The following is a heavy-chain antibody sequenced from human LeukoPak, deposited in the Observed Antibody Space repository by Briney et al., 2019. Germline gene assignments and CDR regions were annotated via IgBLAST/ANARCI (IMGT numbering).Heavy chain of an antibody. V-gene: IGHV4-30-2*01. CDR2: IYHSGST. J-gene: IGHJ4*02. Sequence: PSETLSLTCTVSGGSISSGGYYWSWIRQPPGKGLEWIGYIYHSGSTYYNPSLKSRVTISVDTSKNQFSLKLSSVAAADTAVYYCASALRGDTMVRGVITRLDYWGQGTLVTVSS. CDR1: GGSISSGGYY. CDR3: ASALRGDTMVRGVITRLDY. D-gene: IGHD3-10*01.